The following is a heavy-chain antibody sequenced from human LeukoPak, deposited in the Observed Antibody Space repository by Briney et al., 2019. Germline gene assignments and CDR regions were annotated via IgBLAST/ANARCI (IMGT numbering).Heavy chain of an antibody. CDR3: ARAQGSSSWYRSLGFYFDY. Sequence: ASVKVSCKASGYTFTSYGIRWVRQAPGQGLEWMGWISAYNGNTNYAQKLQGRVTMTTDTSTSTAYMELRSLRSDDTAVYYCARAQGSSSWYRSLGFYFDYWGQGTLVTVSS. CDR2: ISAYNGNT. J-gene: IGHJ4*02. D-gene: IGHD6-13*01. V-gene: IGHV1-18*01. CDR1: GYTFTSYG.